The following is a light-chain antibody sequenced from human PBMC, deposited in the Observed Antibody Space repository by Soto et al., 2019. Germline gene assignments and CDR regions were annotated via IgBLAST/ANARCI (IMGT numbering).Light chain of an antibody. CDR1: QSISSF. CDR3: QQYDNLPVT. CDR2: AAS. V-gene: IGKV1-39*01. J-gene: IGKJ4*01. Sequence: DVPMTQSPSSLSASVGDRVTITCRASQSISSFLNWYQQRPGTAPKLLIYAASNLESGVPSRFSGRGSATDFTLSISSLQPEDIATYYCQQYDNLPVTFGGGTKVEIK.